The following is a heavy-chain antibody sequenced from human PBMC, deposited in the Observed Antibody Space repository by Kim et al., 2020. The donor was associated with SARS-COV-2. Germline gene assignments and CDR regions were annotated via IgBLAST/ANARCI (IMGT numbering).Heavy chain of an antibody. CDR3: AREADDFWTSLGFDY. V-gene: IGHV1-18*01. D-gene: IGHD3-3*01. J-gene: IGHJ4*02. Sequence: KLQGRVTMTTATSTSTAYMELRSLRSDDTAVYYCAREADDFWTSLGFDYWGQGTLVTVSS.